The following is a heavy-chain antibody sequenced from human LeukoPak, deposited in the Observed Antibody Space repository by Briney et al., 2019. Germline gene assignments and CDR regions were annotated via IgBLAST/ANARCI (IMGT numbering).Heavy chain of an antibody. CDR3: VSVLGLPMVIRSIDD. CDR1: EYTFTGYD. CDR2: INPNSGAT. D-gene: IGHD3-10*01. Sequence: ASVKVSYSASEYTFTGYDMHWVRQSPGQGLEWMGGINPNSGATNYAQKFQSRVALTRDTSISAAYMELSGLRSDDTAVYYCVSVLGLPMVIRSIDDWGQGTLVTVSS. V-gene: IGHV1-2*02. J-gene: IGHJ4*02.